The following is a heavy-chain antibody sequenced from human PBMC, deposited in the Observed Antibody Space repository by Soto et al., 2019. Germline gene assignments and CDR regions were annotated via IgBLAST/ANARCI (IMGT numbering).Heavy chain of an antibody. J-gene: IGHJ3*02. CDR2: IIPIFGTA. CDR1: GGTFSSYA. Sequence: ASVKVSCKASGGTFSSYAISWVRQAPGQGLEWMGGIIPIFGTANYAQKFQGRVTITADESTSTAYMELSSLRSEDTAVYYCARALNDYGDYDAFDIWGQGTMVTVSS. V-gene: IGHV1-69*13. D-gene: IGHD4-17*01. CDR3: ARALNDYGDYDAFDI.